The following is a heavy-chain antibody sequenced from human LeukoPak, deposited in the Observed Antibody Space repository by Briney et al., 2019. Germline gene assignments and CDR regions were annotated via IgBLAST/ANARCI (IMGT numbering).Heavy chain of an antibody. V-gene: IGHV3-33*01. CDR2: IWYDGSNK. Sequence: GGSLRLSCAASGFTFSSYGMHWVRQAPGKGLEWVAVIWYDGSNKYYADSVKGRFTISRDNSKNTLYLQMNGLRAEDTAVYYCARRLGTTLDYWGQGTLVTVSS. D-gene: IGHD1-1*01. CDR3: ARRLGTTLDY. J-gene: IGHJ4*02. CDR1: GFTFSSYG.